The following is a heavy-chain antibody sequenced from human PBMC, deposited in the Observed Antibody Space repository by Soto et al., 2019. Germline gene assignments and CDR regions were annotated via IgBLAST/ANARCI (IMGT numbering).Heavy chain of an antibody. D-gene: IGHD4-4*01. CDR3: ARDQGDGHSNYLYYYYYMDV. J-gene: IGHJ6*03. CDR1: GYTFTSYA. Sequence: ASVKVSCKASGYTFTSYAMHWVRQAPGQRLEWMGWINAGNGNTKYSQKFQGRVTITRDTSASTAYMELSSLRSEDTAVYYCARDQGDGHSNYLYYYYYMDVWGKGTTVTVSS. CDR2: INAGNGNT. V-gene: IGHV1-3*01.